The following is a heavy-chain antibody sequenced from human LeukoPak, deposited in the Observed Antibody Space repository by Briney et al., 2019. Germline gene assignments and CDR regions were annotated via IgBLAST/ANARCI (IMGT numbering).Heavy chain of an antibody. CDR2: ISGSGGST. CDR3: AKDVFELYDIYDH. V-gene: IGHV3-23*01. CDR1: GFTFSNYA. D-gene: IGHD3-9*01. Sequence: PGGSLRLSCTASGFTFSNYAMTWVRQAPGKGLEWVSAISGSGGSTFNADSVKGRFTISRDNSKNTLYLQMNSLRAEDTAIYYCAKDVFELYDIYDHWGLGTLVTVSS. J-gene: IGHJ4*02.